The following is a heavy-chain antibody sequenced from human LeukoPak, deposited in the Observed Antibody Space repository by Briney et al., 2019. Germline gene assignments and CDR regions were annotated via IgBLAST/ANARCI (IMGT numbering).Heavy chain of an antibody. CDR3: AKDSSVPYGITD. Sequence: QPGGSLRLSCAASGFTFSKCAMSWVRQAPGKGLQWVSAISPSDGNTFYADSVKGRFTISRNNSKNTLSLQMNSLRAEDTALYYCAKDSSVPYGITDWGQGTLVTVSS. J-gene: IGHJ4*02. D-gene: IGHD4-17*01. V-gene: IGHV3-23*01. CDR2: ISPSDGNT. CDR1: GFTFSKCA.